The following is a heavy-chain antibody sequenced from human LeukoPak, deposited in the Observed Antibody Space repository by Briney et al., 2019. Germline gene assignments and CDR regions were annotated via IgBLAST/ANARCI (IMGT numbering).Heavy chain of an antibody. J-gene: IGHJ4*02. V-gene: IGHV3-64D*06. D-gene: IGHD2-21*02. Sequence: GGSLRLSCLGSGFTFSWYGMNWVRQAPGRGLEYVSAISKNGGTTYYVDSVKGRFTISRDNSKNTLYLQMNSLRVEDTAVHFCVKDLSDRDVDYWGQGTLVTVSS. CDR1: GFTFSWYG. CDR3: VKDLSDRDVDY. CDR2: ISKNGGTT.